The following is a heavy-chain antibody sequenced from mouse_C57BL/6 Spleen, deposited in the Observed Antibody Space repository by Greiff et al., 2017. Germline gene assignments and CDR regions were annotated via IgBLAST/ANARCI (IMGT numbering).Heavy chain of an antibody. CDR1: GYAFSSSW. D-gene: IGHD4-1*01. J-gene: IGHJ4*01. CDR3: ARSSWVYARDY. Sequence: VKLVESGPELVKPGASVKISCKASGYAFSSSWMNWVQQRPGKGLEWIGRIYPGDGDTNYNGKFKGKATLTADKSSSTAYMQLSSLTSEDSAVYFCARSSWVYARDYWGQGTSVTVSS. CDR2: IYPGDGDT. V-gene: IGHV1-82*01.